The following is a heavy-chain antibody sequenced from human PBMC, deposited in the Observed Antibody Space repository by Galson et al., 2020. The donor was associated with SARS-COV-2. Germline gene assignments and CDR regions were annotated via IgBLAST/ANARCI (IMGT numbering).Heavy chain of an antibody. V-gene: IGHV3-21*01. J-gene: IGHJ6*03. CDR3: ARDYPRGYQTSYFYYCYMDV. CDR1: GFTFSSYS. D-gene: IGHD3-3*01. CDR2: ISSSSSYI. Sequence: GESLKISCAASGFTFSSYSMNWVRQAPVKGLEWVSSISSSSSYIYYADSVKGRFTISRDNAKNSLYLQMNSLRAEDTAVYYCARDYPRGYQTSYFYYCYMDVWGKGTTVTVSS.